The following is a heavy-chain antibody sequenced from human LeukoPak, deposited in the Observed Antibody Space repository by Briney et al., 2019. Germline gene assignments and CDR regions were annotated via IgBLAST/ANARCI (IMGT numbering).Heavy chain of an antibody. CDR3: AREDYDILTGYYMPLYYYGMGV. D-gene: IGHD3-9*01. Sequence: GGSLRLSCAASGFTFSSYAMHWVRQAPGKGLEWVAVISYDGSNKYYADSVKGRFTISRDNSKNTLYLQMNSLRAEDTAVYYCAREDYDILTGYYMPLYYYGMGVWGQGTTVTVSS. J-gene: IGHJ6*02. CDR2: ISYDGSNK. CDR1: GFTFSSYA. V-gene: IGHV3-30*04.